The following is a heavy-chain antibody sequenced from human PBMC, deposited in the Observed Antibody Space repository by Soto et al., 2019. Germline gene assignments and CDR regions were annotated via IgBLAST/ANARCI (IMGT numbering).Heavy chain of an antibody. CDR2: ISAYNGNT. J-gene: IGHJ3*02. V-gene: IGHV1-18*01. D-gene: IGHD2-15*01. Sequence: QVQLVQSGAEVKKPGASVKVSCKASGYTFTSYGISWVRQAPGQGLEWMGWISAYNGNTNYAQKLQGRVTMTTDTSTSSAYMELRSLRSDDTAVYYCARVPIDNYCSGGSCYSVAGAFDIWGQGTMVTVSS. CDR1: GYTFTSYG. CDR3: ARVPIDNYCSGGSCYSVAGAFDI.